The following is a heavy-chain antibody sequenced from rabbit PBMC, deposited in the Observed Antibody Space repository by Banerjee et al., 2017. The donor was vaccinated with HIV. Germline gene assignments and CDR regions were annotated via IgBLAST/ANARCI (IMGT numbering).Heavy chain of an antibody. Sequence: QSLEESGGDLVKPGASLTLTCTASGLDFSSSYWICWVRQAPGKGLEWITCIDIISSGSTYFASWAKGRFTLSKTSSTAVTLQLNSLTAADTATYFCARDLAGVIGWNFNFWGPGTLVTVS. CDR2: IDIISSGST. D-gene: IGHD4-1*01. CDR3: ARDLAGVIGWNFNF. CDR1: GLDFSSSYW. V-gene: IGHV1S40*01. J-gene: IGHJ4*01.